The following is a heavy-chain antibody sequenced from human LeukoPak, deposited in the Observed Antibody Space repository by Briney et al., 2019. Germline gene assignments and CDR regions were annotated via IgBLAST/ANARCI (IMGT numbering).Heavy chain of an antibody. CDR3: ARVRMGTYYYYMDV. J-gene: IGHJ6*03. Sequence: GRSLRLSCAASGFTFSSYAMHWVRQAQGQGQERVAVISYDGSNKYYADSVKGRFTISRDNSKNTLYLQMNSLRAEDTAVYYCARVRMGTYYYYMDVWGKGTTVTVSS. D-gene: IGHD7-27*01. V-gene: IGHV3-30*01. CDR2: ISYDGSNK. CDR1: GFTFSSYA.